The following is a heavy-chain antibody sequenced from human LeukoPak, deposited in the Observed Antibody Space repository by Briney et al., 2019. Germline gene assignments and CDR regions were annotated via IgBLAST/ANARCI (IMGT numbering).Heavy chain of an antibody. Sequence: SETLSLTCNVSGGSISGYYWNWIRQSPGKGLEWIGYIYYSGSTNYNPSLKSRVTISVDTSKNQFSLKLSSVTAADTAVYYCARGAGYDILTGYYWENWFDPWGQGTLVTVSS. CDR2: IYYSGST. CDR1: GGSISGYY. D-gene: IGHD3-9*01. CDR3: ARGAGYDILTGYYWENWFDP. V-gene: IGHV4-59*01. J-gene: IGHJ5*02.